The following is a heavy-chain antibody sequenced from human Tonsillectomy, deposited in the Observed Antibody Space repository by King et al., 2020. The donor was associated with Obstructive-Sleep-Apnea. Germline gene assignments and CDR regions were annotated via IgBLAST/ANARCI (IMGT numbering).Heavy chain of an antibody. D-gene: IGHD1-20*01. CDR2: ISYSGST. V-gene: IGHV4-39*07. J-gene: IGHJ5*02. CDR1: GGSISSSSYY. CDR3: ARDDESARRNWNDVGWFDP. Sequence: QLQESGPGLVKPSETLSLTCTVSGGSISSSSYYWGWIRQPPGKGLEWIGSISYSGSTNYNPSLKSRVTISEDTSKNQFSLKLSSVTAADTAVYYCARDDESARRNWNDVGWFDPWGQGTLVTVSS.